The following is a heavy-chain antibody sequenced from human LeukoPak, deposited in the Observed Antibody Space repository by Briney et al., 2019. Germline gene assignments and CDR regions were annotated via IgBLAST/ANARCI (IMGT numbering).Heavy chain of an antibody. Sequence: GASVKVSCKASGYTFTSYGISWVRQAPGQGLEWVGWISANNGDTDYAQKFQARVTMTRDTSTSTVYMELSSLRSEDTAVYYCVREIPSSFWFDPWGQGTLVTVSS. CDR1: GYTFTSYG. CDR3: VREIPSSFWFDP. J-gene: IGHJ5*02. D-gene: IGHD3-16*02. CDR2: ISANNGDT. V-gene: IGHV1-18*01.